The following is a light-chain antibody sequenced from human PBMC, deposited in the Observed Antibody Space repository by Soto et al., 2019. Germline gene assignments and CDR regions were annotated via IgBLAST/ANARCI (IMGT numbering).Light chain of an antibody. Sequence: ETVLTQSPGTLSLSPGERATLSCRASQSVGSSYLAWYQQKPGQAPRLLIYGATNRATGIPDRFSGSGSGTDFTLTISRLEPEDFAVYYCQQYGSSPPWTFGHGTKVEIK. J-gene: IGKJ1*01. V-gene: IGKV3-20*01. CDR2: GAT. CDR3: QQYGSSPPWT. CDR1: QSVGSSY.